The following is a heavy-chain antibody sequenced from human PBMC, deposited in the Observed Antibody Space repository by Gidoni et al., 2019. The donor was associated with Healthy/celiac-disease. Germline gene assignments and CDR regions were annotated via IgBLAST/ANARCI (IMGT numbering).Heavy chain of an antibody. Sequence: QVQLVQSGAEVKKPGASVKVSCKASGYPFTSYDINWVRQATGQGLEWMGWMNPNSGNTGYAQKFQGRVTMTRNTSISTAYMELSSLRSEDTAVYYCARVVSGWSYYYYYYGMDVWGQGTTVTVSS. CDR3: ARVVSGWSYYYYYYGMDV. J-gene: IGHJ6*02. D-gene: IGHD6-19*01. V-gene: IGHV1-8*01. CDR1: GYPFTSYD. CDR2: MNPNSGNT.